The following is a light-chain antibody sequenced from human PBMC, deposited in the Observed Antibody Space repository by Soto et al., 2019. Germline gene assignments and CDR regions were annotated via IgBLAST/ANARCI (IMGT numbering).Light chain of an antibody. J-gene: IGLJ2*01. V-gene: IGLV2-23*01. CDR1: SGDVGTYNL. Sequence: QSVLTQPASVSGSPGESITISCTGTSGDVGTYNLVTWYQQHPGRVPKLILYEGNKRPSGVSSRFSASKSGNTASLTISGLQAEDEADYFCCSYAPSRTLLFGGGTKVTVL. CDR3: CSYAPSRTLL. CDR2: EGN.